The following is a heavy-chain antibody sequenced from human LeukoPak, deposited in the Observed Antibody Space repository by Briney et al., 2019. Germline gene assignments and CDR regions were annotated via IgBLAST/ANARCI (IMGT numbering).Heavy chain of an antibody. CDR3: TTVGNYGDTDFDY. V-gene: IGHV3-15*01. CDR2: IKSKTDGGTT. CDR1: GFTFSNYG. Sequence: PGGSLRLSCAASGFTFSNYGMHWVRQAPGKGLEWVGRIKSKTDGGTTDYTAPVKGRLTISRDDSKNTLYLQMNSLKTEDTAVYYCTTVGNYGDTDFDYWGQGTLVTVSS. J-gene: IGHJ4*02. D-gene: IGHD4-17*01.